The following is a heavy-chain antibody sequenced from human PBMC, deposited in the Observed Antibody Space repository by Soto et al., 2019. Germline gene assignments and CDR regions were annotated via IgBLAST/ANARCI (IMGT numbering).Heavy chain of an antibody. CDR2: IYYSGST. V-gene: IGHV4-39*01. Sequence: SETLSLTCTVSGGSISSSSYYWGWIRQPPGKGLEWIGSIYYSGSTYYNPSLKSRVTISVDTSKNQFSLKLSSVTAADTAVYYCARGSGSRRTYYYYYYGMDVWGQGTTVTVSS. CDR3: ARGSGSRRTYYYYYYGMDV. J-gene: IGHJ6*02. CDR1: GGSISSSSYY. D-gene: IGHD1-26*01.